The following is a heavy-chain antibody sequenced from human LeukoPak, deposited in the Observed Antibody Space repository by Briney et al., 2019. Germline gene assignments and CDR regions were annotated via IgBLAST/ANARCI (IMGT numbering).Heavy chain of an antibody. D-gene: IGHD2-2*01. Sequence: ASVKVSCKASGYTFTGHYMHWVRQAPGQGLEWMGWISPNSGGTTYAQKFQGRVTMTRDTSISTAYMELSRLRSDDTAVYYCAREGCSSTSCFDYWGQGTLVTVSS. V-gene: IGHV1-2*02. CDR3: AREGCSSTSCFDY. CDR1: GYTFTGHY. J-gene: IGHJ4*02. CDR2: ISPNSGGT.